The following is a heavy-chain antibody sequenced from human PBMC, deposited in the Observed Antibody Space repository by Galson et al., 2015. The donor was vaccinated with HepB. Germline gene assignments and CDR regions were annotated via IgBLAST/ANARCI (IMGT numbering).Heavy chain of an antibody. Sequence: SLRLSCAASGFTFSSYVMGWVRQAPGKGLEWVSTISDSGGNTYYADSVKGRLTISRDNFKNRLNLQMNSLRAEDTAVYYCAKYQFRTLDYWGQGTLVTVSS. V-gene: IGHV3-23*01. CDR2: ISDSGGNT. D-gene: IGHD3/OR15-3a*01. CDR1: GFTFSSYV. CDR3: AKYQFRTLDY. J-gene: IGHJ4*02.